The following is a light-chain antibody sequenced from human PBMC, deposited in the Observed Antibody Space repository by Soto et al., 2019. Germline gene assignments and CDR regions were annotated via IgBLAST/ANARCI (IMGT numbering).Light chain of an antibody. V-gene: IGLV2-14*01. Sequence: QSALTQPASVSGSPGQSITISCTGTSSDVGCYNFVSWYQQHPGKVPKLMIYDVTNRPSGVSDRFSGSKSGNTASLTISGLQAEDEADYYCSSYTSNTIPVFGGGTKLTVL. J-gene: IGLJ2*01. CDR1: SSDVGCYNF. CDR3: SSYTSNTIPV. CDR2: DVT.